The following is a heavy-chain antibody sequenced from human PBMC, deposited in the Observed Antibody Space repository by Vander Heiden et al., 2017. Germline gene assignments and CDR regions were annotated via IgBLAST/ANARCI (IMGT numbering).Heavy chain of an antibody. D-gene: IGHD6-19*01. J-gene: IGHJ4*02. CDR1: GLTFSSYA. Sequence: QVQLVESGGGVVQPGRSLRPSCAASGLTFSSYAMHWVRQAPGKGLEWVAVISYDGSNKYYADSVKGRFTISRDNSKNTLYLQMNSLRAEDTAVYYCARDHDSSGWYFNYWGQGTLVTVSS. CDR3: ARDHDSSGWYFNY. V-gene: IGHV3-30*01. CDR2: ISYDGSNK.